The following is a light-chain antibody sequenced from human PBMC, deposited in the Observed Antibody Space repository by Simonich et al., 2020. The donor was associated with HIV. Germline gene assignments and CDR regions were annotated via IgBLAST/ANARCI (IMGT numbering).Light chain of an antibody. V-gene: IGLV1-44*01. CDR3: AAWDDSLNGPV. CDR1: SSNIESNT. CDR2: SND. J-gene: IGLJ2*01. Sequence: QSVLTQPPSAPGTPGQRVTISCSGSSSNIESNTVNCYQQLPGTAPKLLIYSNDHRPSGVPDRFSGSKSGTSASLAISGLQSEDEADYYCAAWDDSLNGPVFGGGTKLTVL.